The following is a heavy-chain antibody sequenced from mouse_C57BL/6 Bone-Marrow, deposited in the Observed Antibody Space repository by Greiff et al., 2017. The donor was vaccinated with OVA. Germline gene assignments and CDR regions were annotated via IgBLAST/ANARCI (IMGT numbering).Heavy chain of an antibody. Sequence: EVKLMESGPELVKPGASVKISCKASGYSFTGYYMNWVKQSPEKSLEWIGEINPSTGGTTYNQKFKAKATLTVDKSSSTAYMQLKSLTSEDSAVYYCARDDFDYFDDWGQGTTLTVSS. J-gene: IGHJ2*01. V-gene: IGHV1-42*01. CDR2: INPSTGGT. CDR3: ARDDFDYFDD. CDR1: GYSFTGYY.